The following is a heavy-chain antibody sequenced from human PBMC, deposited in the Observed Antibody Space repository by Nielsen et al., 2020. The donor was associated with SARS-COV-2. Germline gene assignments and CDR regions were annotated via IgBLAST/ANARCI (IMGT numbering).Heavy chain of an antibody. CDR1: GGSISSGGYY. Sequence: SETLSLTCTVSGGSISSGGYYWSWIRQHPGKGLEWIGYIYYSGSTYYNPSLKSRVTISVDTSKNQFSLKLSSVTAADTAVYYCARGPYYDFWSGYPCWGQGTLVTVSS. CDR2: IYYSGST. V-gene: IGHV4-31*03. CDR3: ARGPYYDFWSGYPC. D-gene: IGHD3-3*01. J-gene: IGHJ4*02.